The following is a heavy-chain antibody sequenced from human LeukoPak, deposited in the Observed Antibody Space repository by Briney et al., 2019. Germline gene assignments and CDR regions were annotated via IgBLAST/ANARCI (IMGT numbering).Heavy chain of an antibody. J-gene: IGHJ6*03. D-gene: IGHD2-2*01. Sequence: PSETLSLTCAVYGGSFSGYYWSWIRQPPGKGLEWIGEINHSGSTNYNPSLKSRVTISVDTSKNQFSLKLSSVTAADTAVYYCATTVGDCSSTSCRPGTHYYYYYYMDVWGKGTTVTVSS. CDR2: INHSGST. CDR3: ATTVGDCSSTSCRPGTHYYYYYYMDV. CDR1: GGSFSGYY. V-gene: IGHV4-34*01.